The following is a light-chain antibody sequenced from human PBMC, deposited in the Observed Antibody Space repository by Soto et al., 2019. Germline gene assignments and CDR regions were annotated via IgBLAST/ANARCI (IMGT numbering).Light chain of an antibody. CDR2: DDN. CDR3: QSYDSSLSAYV. V-gene: IGLV1-40*01. J-gene: IGLJ1*01. Sequence: QSVLTQPPSVSGAPGQRVAISCTGSSSNIGAGYDLHWYQHLPGTAPKLLIYDDNNRPSGVPDRFSGSRSGTSASLAITGLQAEDEADYYCQSYDSSLSAYVLGTGTKVTVL. CDR1: SSNIGAGYD.